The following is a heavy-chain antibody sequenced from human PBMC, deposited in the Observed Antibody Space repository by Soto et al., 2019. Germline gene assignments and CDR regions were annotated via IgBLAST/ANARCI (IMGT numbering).Heavy chain of an antibody. V-gene: IGHV3-11*01. CDR1: GFTFSDYY. CDR3: ARLPREYQLPDYYYYYYMDV. Sequence: GGSLRLSCAASGFTFSDYYMSWIRQAPGKGLEWVSYISSSGSTIYYADSVKGRFTISRDKAKNSLYLQMNSLRAEDTAVYYCARLPREYQLPDYYYYYYMDVWGKGTTVTVSS. J-gene: IGHJ6*03. D-gene: IGHD2-2*01. CDR2: ISSSGSTI.